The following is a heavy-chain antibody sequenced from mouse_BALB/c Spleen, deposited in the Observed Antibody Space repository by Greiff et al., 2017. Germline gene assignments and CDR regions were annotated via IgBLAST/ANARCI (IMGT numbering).Heavy chain of an antibody. CDR1: GFTFSSYG. Sequence: EVKLVESGGDLVKPGGSLKLSCAASGFTFSSYGMSWVRQTPDKRLEWVATISSGGSYTYYPDSVKGRFTISRDNAKNNLYRQMSSLKSEDTAMYYCARHDDYDRLSYAMDYWGQGTAVTVAS. CDR3: ARHDDYDRLSYAMDY. CDR2: ISSGGSYT. V-gene: IGHV5-6*01. J-gene: IGHJ4*01. D-gene: IGHD2-4*01.